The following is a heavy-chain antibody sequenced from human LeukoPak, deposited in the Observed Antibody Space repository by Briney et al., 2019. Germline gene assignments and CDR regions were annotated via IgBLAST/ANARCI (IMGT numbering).Heavy chain of an antibody. V-gene: IGHV3-66*01. CDR1: GSTVSSNY. J-gene: IGHJ2*01. CDR3: AIRQGYWYFDV. CDR2: IYSGGTT. Sequence: PGGSLRLSCAASGSTVSSNYMTWVRQAPGKALEWVSVIYSGGTTYYADSVKGRFTISRDNSKNTLYLQMNSLRAEDTAVYYCAIRQGYWYFDVWGRGTLVTVSS.